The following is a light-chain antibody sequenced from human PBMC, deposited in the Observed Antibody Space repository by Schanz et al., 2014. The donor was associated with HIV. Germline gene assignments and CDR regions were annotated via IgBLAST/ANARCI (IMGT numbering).Light chain of an antibody. CDR1: QRLSSSY. Sequence: EIVLMQSPGSLSLSPGGRATLSCGASQRLSSSYLAWYQQKRDQPPRLVIYATSTRAAGIPDRFSGTGSGTDFTLTISSLQSEDFAVYYCQQYNNWPSFTFGPGTKVDIK. CDR3: QQYNNWPSFT. CDR2: ATS. J-gene: IGKJ3*01. V-gene: IGKV3-20*01.